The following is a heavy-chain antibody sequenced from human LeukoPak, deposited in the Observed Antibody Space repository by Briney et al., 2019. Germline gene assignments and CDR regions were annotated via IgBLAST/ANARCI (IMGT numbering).Heavy chain of an antibody. Sequence: ASVKVSCKASGYTFTNYDINWVRQATGQGLEWMGWMNPNSGDTGYAQKFQGRVTMTRDTSKSTAYMELSSLASEDTAVYYCARVSRVVAAAPTLDYWGQGTLVNVSS. D-gene: IGHD2-2*01. J-gene: IGHJ4*02. V-gene: IGHV1-8*01. CDR2: MNPNSGDT. CDR1: GYTFTNYD. CDR3: ARVSRVVAAAPTLDY.